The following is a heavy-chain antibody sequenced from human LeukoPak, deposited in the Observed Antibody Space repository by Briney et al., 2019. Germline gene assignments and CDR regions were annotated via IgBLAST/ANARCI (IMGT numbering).Heavy chain of an antibody. Sequence: PSETLSLTCTVSGDSISSGDYYWSWIRQPAGKGLEWIGRISSSGSTNYNPSLKSRVTISVDTSKNQFSLKLSSVTAADTAVYYCARARPYYGSGSWTDWGQGTLVTVSS. CDR2: ISSSGST. CDR3: ARARPYYGSGSWTD. D-gene: IGHD3-10*01. CDR1: GDSISSGDYY. J-gene: IGHJ4*02. V-gene: IGHV4-61*02.